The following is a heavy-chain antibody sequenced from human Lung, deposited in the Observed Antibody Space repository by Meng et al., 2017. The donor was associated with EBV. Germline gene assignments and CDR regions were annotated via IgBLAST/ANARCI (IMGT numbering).Heavy chain of an antibody. CDR2: IYYCESS. CDR3: ARAVDTWYFDY. D-gene: IGHD5-18*01. Sequence: EPAHGPVTPSPTLSLTWPVFGGYISSGGHYRSWTRKHPGKRVEWIGYIYYCESSYYYPSLKSLVSTSVDTTNYQFSLKLSSVKAADTAVYYCARAVDTWYFDYWGQGTLVTVSS. CDR1: GGYISSGGHY. J-gene: IGHJ4*02. V-gene: IGHV4-31*01.